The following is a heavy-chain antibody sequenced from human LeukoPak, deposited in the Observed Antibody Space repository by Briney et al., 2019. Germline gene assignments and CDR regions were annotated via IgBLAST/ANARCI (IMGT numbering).Heavy chain of an antibody. Sequence: GGSLRLSCAASGFTFDDYDMHWVRQAPGKGLEWVSLISGDGGSTYYADSVKGRFTISRDNSKNSLYLQMNSLRTEDTALYYCAKDNVLLWFGELYYYMDVWGKGTTVTVSS. V-gene: IGHV3-43*02. CDR1: GFTFDDYD. CDR3: AKDNVLLWFGELYYYMDV. D-gene: IGHD3-10*01. J-gene: IGHJ6*03. CDR2: ISGDGGST.